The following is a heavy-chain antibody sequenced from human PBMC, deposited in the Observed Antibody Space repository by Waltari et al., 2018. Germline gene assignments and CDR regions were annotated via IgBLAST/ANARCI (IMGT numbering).Heavy chain of an antibody. V-gene: IGHV4-38-2*01. D-gene: IGHD3-3*01. CDR3: ARSYYDFWSGLNWFDP. CDR2: IYHSGST. CDR1: GYSISRGYY. J-gene: IGHJ5*02. Sequence: QVQLQESGPGLVKPSETLSLTCAVSGYSISRGYYWGWIRQPPGKGLEWIGSIYHSGSTYYNPSLKSRVTISVDTSKNQFSLKLSSVTAADTAVYYCARSYYDFWSGLNWFDPWGQGTLVTVSS.